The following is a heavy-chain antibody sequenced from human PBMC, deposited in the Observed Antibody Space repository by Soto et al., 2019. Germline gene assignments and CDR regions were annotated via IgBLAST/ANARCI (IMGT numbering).Heavy chain of an antibody. J-gene: IGHJ4*02. CDR2: VFYSGAT. CDR3: ARAGFSYGHLLF. V-gene: IGHV4-30-4*01. Sequence: SETLSLTCNVSGGPIKTGDYYWNWIRQPPGKGLEWIGYVFYSGATNHSPSLKSRAAISMDTSKNQFSLSLTSVTAADTAVYYCARAGFSYGHLLFWGQGIRVTVSS. CDR1: GGPIKTGDYY. D-gene: IGHD3-10*01.